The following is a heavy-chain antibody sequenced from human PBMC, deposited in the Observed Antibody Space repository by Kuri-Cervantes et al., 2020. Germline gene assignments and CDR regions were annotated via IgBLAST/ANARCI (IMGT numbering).Heavy chain of an antibody. D-gene: IGHD1-1*01. CDR2: INPNSGGT. CDR3: ARGGENWNVGYYYYGMDV. J-gene: IGHJ6*02. Sequence: ASVKVSCKASGYTFTGYYMHWVRQAPGQGLEWMGWINPNSGGTNYAQKFQGRVTMTRDTSISTAYMELSRLRSDDTAVYYCARGGENWNVGYYYYGMDVWGQGTTVTVSS. CDR1: GYTFTGYY. V-gene: IGHV1-2*02.